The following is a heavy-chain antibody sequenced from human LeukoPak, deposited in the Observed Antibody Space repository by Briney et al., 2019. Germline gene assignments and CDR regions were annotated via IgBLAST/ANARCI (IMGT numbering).Heavy chain of an antibody. CDR3: ARYYDRTGFDY. J-gene: IGHJ4*02. CDR1: NGSVRSYY. V-gene: IGHV4-59*08. CDR2: IYYSGST. Sequence: PSETLSLTCTVSNGSVRSYYWSWVRQSPGKGLEWIGYIYYSGSTIYNPSLKSRVTISIHTSRNQFSLMLSSVTAADTAMYYCARYYDRTGFDYWGRGTLVTVSS. D-gene: IGHD3-16*01.